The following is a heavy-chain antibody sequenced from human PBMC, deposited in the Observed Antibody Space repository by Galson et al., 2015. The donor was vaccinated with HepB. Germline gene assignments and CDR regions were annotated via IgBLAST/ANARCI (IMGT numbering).Heavy chain of an antibody. D-gene: IGHD3-10*01. Sequence: SLRLSCAASGFTFSNAWMNWVRQAPGKGLEWVGRIKSKTDGGTTDYAAPVKGRFTISRDDSKNTLYLQMNSLKTEDTAVYYCTTLHSGVLLWFGGPPNFDYWGQGTLVTVSS. J-gene: IGHJ4*02. CDR1: GFTFSNAW. CDR2: IKSKTDGGTT. CDR3: TTLHSGVLLWFGGPPNFDY. V-gene: IGHV3-15*07.